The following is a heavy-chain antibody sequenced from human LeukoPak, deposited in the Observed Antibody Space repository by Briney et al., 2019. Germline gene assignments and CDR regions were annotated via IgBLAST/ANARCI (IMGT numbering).Heavy chain of an antibody. D-gene: IGHD2-21*02. V-gene: IGHV3-23*01. J-gene: IGHJ6*02. Sequence: GGPLRLSCAASGFTFSSYAMSWVRQAPGKGLEWVSAISGSGGSTYYADSVKGRFTISRDNSKNTLYLQMNSLRAEDTAVYYCAKVTATPNYYYGMGVWGQGTTVTVSS. CDR1: GFTFSSYA. CDR2: ISGSGGST. CDR3: AKVTATPNYYYGMGV.